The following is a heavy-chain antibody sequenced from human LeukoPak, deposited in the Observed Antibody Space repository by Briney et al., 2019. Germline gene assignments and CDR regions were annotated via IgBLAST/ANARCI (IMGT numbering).Heavy chain of an antibody. CDR3: AREEVIAAAGPTLDY. CDR1: GYTFTDHY. V-gene: IGHV1-2*02. J-gene: IGHJ4*02. Sequence: ASVKVSCKALGYTFTDHYFHWVRQAPGQGLEWMGWINPNSGGTNYAQKFQGRVTMTRDTSISTAYMELSRLRSDDTAVFYCAREEVIAAAGPTLDYWGQGALATVSS. D-gene: IGHD6-13*01. CDR2: INPNSGGT.